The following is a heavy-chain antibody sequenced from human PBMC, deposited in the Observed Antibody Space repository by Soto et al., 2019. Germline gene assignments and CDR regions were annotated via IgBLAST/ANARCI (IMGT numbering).Heavy chain of an antibody. CDR3: ARLLVVPAARSYYYYYGMDV. Sequence: SETLSLTCTVSGGSISSGDYYWSWIRQPPGKGLEWIGYIYYSGSTYYNPSLKSRVTISVDTSKNQFSLKLSSVTAADTAVYYCARLLVVPAARSYYYYYGMDVWGQGTTVTLSS. CDR2: IYYSGST. CDR1: GGSISSGDYY. D-gene: IGHD2-2*01. V-gene: IGHV4-30-4*01. J-gene: IGHJ6*02.